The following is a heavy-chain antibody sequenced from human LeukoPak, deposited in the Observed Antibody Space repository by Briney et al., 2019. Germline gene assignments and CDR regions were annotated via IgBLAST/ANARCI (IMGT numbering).Heavy chain of an antibody. Sequence: SETLSLTCTVSGGSISSYYWSWIRQPPGKGLEWIGYIYYSGSTNYNPSLKSRVTISVDTSKNQFSLKLSSVTAADTAVYYCARAWEGYYYMDVWGKGTTVTVSS. D-gene: IGHD1-26*01. J-gene: IGHJ6*03. CDR3: ARAWEGYYYMDV. CDR1: GGSISSYY. CDR2: IYYSGST. V-gene: IGHV4-59*01.